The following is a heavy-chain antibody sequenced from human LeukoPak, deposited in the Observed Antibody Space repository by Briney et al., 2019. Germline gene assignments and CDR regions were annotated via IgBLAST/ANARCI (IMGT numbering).Heavy chain of an antibody. J-gene: IGHJ4*02. D-gene: IGHD4-23*01. V-gene: IGHV3-21*01. CDR3: ASLRWYHFDY. CDR1: GFTVSSNY. CDR2: ISSSSSYI. Sequence: PGGSLRLSCAASGFTVSSNYMNWVRQAPGKGLEWVSSISSSSSYIYYADSVKGRFTISRDNAKNSLYLQMNSLRAEDTAVYYCASLRWYHFDYWGQGTLVTVSS.